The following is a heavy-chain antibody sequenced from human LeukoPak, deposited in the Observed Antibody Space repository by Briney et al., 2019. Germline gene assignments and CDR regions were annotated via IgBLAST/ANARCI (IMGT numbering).Heavy chain of an antibody. J-gene: IGHJ2*01. CDR1: GGSISSYY. D-gene: IGHD3-10*01. Sequence: PSETLSLTCTVSGGSISSYYWSWIRQPPGKGLEWIGYIFYSGSTNYNPSLRSRVTISLDTSKNQFSLKLSSVTAADTAVYYCARLTMFRGVIYGTDWHSDLWGRGTLVAVSS. V-gene: IGHV4-59*12. CDR2: IFYSGST. CDR3: ARLTMFRGVIYGTDWHSDL.